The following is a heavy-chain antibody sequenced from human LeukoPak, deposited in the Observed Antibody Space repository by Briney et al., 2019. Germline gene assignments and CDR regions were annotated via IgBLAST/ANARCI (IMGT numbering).Heavy chain of an antibody. J-gene: IGHJ6*03. D-gene: IGHD1-7*01. CDR1: GVSLRGYY. CDR3: ARGRNYVSNFYFDV. CDR2: ISHEGDS. V-gene: IGHV4-34*01. Sequence: SETLSLTCAVYGVSLRGYYWSWIRQSPEKGLEWIGEISHEGDSIYNPSLKSRLTLSVDMSKNQFSLKLRSVTAADTAVYYCARGRNYVSNFYFDVWGKGTTVIVSS.